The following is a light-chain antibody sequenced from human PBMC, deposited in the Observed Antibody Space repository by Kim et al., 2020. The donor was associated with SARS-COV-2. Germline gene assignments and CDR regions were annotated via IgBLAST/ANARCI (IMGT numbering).Light chain of an antibody. CDR1: QSVGSH. Sequence: VSPGERATLSCRASQSVGSHLAWYQQKPGQGPSLLIYDASNRATGIPARFSGSGSGTDFTLTISSLEPEDFAVYYCQHRTNWPLTFGGGTKVDIK. CDR3: QHRTNWPLT. V-gene: IGKV3-11*01. CDR2: DAS. J-gene: IGKJ4*01.